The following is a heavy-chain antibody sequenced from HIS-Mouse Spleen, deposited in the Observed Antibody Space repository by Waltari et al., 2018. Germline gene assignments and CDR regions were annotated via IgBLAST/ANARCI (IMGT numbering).Heavy chain of an antibody. Sequence: QVQLVESGGGVVQPGRSLRLSCAASGFTFSSYGMHWVRQAPGKGLAWVAVISYEGSNKYYADSVKGRFTISRDNSKNTLYLQMNSLRAEDTAVYYCAKDKHHAFDYWGQGTLVTVSS. CDR2: ISYEGSNK. CDR1: GFTFSSYG. V-gene: IGHV3-30*18. CDR3: AKDKHHAFDY. J-gene: IGHJ4*02.